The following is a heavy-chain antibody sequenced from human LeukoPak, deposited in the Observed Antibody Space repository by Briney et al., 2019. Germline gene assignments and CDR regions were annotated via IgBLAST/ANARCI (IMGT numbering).Heavy chain of an antibody. Sequence: GGSLRLSCAASGFTFSSYIMNWVRQAPGKGLECVSYISSTSSTIYYANSVRGRFTISRDNAKNSLYPQVDSLRVEDTAVYYCVRDASGYSWGQGTLVTVSS. CDR2: ISSTSSTI. CDR3: VRDASGYS. V-gene: IGHV3-48*01. CDR1: GFTFSSYI. J-gene: IGHJ4*02. D-gene: IGHD2-15*01.